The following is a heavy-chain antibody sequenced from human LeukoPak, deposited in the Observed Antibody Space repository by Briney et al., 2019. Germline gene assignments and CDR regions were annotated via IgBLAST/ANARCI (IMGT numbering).Heavy chain of an antibody. V-gene: IGHV3-15*07. CDR1: GFTFSSYA. D-gene: IGHD3-16*01. Sequence: PGGSLRLSCAASGFTFSSYAMHWVRQAPGKGLEWVGRIKSYPVGGTIDYAAPVKGRFSISRDDSKNTFYLQVNSLKTEDTAVYYCATGGWFFDYWGQGTLVTVSS. CDR3: ATGGWFFDY. CDR2: IKSYPVGGTI. J-gene: IGHJ4*02.